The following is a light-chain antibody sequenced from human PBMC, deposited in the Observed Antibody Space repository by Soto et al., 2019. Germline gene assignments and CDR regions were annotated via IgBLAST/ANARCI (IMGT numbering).Light chain of an antibody. Sequence: DVVMTQSPLSLPVTLGQPASISCRSSQSLVYSDGNTFLHWFQQRPGQSPRRLIYRVSNRDSGVPDRLSGSGSGTDFTLKISRVEAEDVGVYYCMQSKHWTLSFGGGTKVDIX. CDR1: QSLVYSDGNTF. J-gene: IGKJ4*01. CDR3: MQSKHWTLS. V-gene: IGKV2-30*01. CDR2: RVS.